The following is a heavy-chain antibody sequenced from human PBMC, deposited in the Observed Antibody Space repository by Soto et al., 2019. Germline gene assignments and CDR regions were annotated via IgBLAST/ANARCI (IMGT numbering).Heavy chain of an antibody. CDR1: GYTFTTYD. V-gene: IGHV1-8*01. CDR2: MNPNSGNT. J-gene: IGHJ6*02. D-gene: IGHD3-3*01. CDR3: ARRNTYYYFGMDV. Sequence: QVQLVQSGAEVKKPGAAVKVSCKVSGYTFTTYDINWVRQAAGQGLEWMGWMNPNSGNTGYAQKFQGSVTMTRDTSISTAYMELSGLTSEDTAVYFCARRNTYYYFGMDVWGQGTTITVSS.